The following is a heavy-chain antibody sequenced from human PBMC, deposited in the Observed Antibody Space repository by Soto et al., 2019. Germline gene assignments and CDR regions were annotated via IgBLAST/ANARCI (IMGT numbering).Heavy chain of an antibody. CDR2: ISGSGDNV. Sequence: PGGSLRLSCAASGFTFSTYAMSWVRQGPGKGLEWVSAISGSGDNVFYADPVKGRFTFSRGGSTTTRQFNRLRTEAPAAYYCAPPRGDGVSDAYDIRGQGARVTVS. CDR3: APPRGDGVSDAYDI. V-gene: IGHV3-23*01. J-gene: IGHJ3*02. D-gene: IGHD4-17*01. CDR1: GFTFSTYA.